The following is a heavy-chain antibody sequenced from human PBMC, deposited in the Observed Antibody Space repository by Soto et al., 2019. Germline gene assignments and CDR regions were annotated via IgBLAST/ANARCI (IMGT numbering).Heavy chain of an antibody. CDR1: GGTFSSYA. D-gene: IGHD6-13*01. V-gene: IGHV1-69*13. CDR2: IIPIFGTA. J-gene: IGHJ6*02. CDR3: ATLVKKAAAGTHYYYYGMDV. Sequence: SVKVSCKASGGTFSSYAISWVRQAPGQGLEWMGGIIPIFGTANYAQKFQGRVTITADESTSTAYMELSSLRSEDTAVYYCATLVKKAAAGTHYYYYGMDVWGQGTTVTVSS.